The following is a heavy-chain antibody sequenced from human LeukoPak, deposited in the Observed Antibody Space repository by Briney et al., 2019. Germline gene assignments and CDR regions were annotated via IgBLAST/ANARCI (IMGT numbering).Heavy chain of an antibody. V-gene: IGHV3-23*01. Sequence: GSLRLSCAASGFTFDDYGMSWVRQAPGKGLEWVSAISGSGGSTYYADSVKGRFTISRDNSKNTLYLQMNSLRAEDTAVYYCAKGLTFGGVIVKRWGQGTLVTVSS. CDR2: ISGSGGST. CDR1: GFTFDDYG. D-gene: IGHD3-16*02. CDR3: AKGLTFGGVIVKR. J-gene: IGHJ4*02.